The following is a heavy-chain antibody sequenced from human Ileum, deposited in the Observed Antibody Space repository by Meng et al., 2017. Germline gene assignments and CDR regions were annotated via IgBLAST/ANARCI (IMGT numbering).Heavy chain of an antibody. D-gene: IGHD4/OR15-4a*01. Sequence: VQLQEWGPGLVKPSQALSLTCNVSGGSISSGAYYWSWIRQHPGKGLEWIGYIYYSGITYYSPSLKSLATITVDRSKNQFSLRLKSVTAADTAVYYCARAVDGGNYRGWYFDLWGRGTLVTVSS. CDR1: GGSISSGAYY. CDR2: IYYSGIT. V-gene: IGHV4-31*01. CDR3: ARAVDGGNYRGWYFDL. J-gene: IGHJ2*01.